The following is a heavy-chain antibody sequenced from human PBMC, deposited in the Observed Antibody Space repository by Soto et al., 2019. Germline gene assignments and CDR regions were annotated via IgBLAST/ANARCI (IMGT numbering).Heavy chain of an antibody. Sequence: SETLSLTCAVSGYSISSGYYWGWIRQPPGKGLEWIGSIYHSGSTYYNPSLKSRVTISVDTSKNQFSLKLSSVTAADTAVYYWARDQIYDILTGWGRYYYYVMDVWGQGTTVTVPS. CDR3: ARDQIYDILTGWGRYYYYVMDV. J-gene: IGHJ6*02. CDR2: IYHSGST. D-gene: IGHD3-9*01. CDR1: GYSISSGYY. V-gene: IGHV4-38-2*02.